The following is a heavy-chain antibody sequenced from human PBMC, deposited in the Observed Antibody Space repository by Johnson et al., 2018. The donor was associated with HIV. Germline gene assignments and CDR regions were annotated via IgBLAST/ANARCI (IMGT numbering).Heavy chain of an antibody. V-gene: IGHV3-30*02. Sequence: QVQLVESGGGLVQPGGSLRLSCAASGFTFSSYGMHWVRQAPGKGLEWVAFIRYDGSNKYYADSVKGRFTISRDNSKNTLYLQMNSLRAEDTALYYCAKGQVARGAFDIWGQGTMVTVSS. CDR2: IRYDGSNK. CDR1: GFTFSSYG. CDR3: AKGQVARGAFDI. J-gene: IGHJ3*02. D-gene: IGHD2-15*01.